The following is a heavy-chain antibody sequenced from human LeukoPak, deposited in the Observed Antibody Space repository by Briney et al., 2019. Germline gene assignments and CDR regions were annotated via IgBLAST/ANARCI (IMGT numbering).Heavy chain of an antibody. CDR3: AREDR. V-gene: IGHV1-69*13. D-gene: IGHD1-14*01. CDR1: GYTFTDYY. J-gene: IGHJ4*02. CDR2: IIPKYGTV. Sequence: GASVKVSCKASGYTFTDYYMHWVRQAPGQGLEWMGGIIPKYGTVNYAQRFQGRVTITADESTSTAYMELRSLRSEDTAVYYCAREDRWGQGTLVTVSS.